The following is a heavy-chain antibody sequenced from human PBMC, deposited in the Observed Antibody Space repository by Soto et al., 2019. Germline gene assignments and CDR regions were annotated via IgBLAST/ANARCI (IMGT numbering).Heavy chain of an antibody. V-gene: IGHV3-30*18. J-gene: IGHJ5*02. CDR3: AKVFRVYYDSVGIDP. D-gene: IGHD3-22*01. CDR2: ISYDGSNK. Sequence: LRLSCAASGFTFSSYGMHWVRQAPGKGLEWVAVISYDGSNKYYADSVKGRFTISRDNSKNTLYLQMNSLRAEDTAVYYCAKVFRVYYDSVGIDPWRPGTLVTVSS. CDR1: GFTFSSYG.